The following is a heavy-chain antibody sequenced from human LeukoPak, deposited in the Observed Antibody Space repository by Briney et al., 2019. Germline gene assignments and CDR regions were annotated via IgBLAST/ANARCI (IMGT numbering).Heavy chain of an antibody. Sequence: GGSLRLSCATSGFIFSSYGMNWVRQAPGKGLEWVAHIWYDGSNKYYADSVKGRFVISRDNSNNTLYLQMNSLRAKDTAVYFCAKADFYTALDIWGQGTIVAVSS. CDR3: AKADFYTALDI. J-gene: IGHJ3*02. D-gene: IGHD3-3*01. CDR1: GFIFSSYG. CDR2: IWYDGSNK. V-gene: IGHV3-33*06.